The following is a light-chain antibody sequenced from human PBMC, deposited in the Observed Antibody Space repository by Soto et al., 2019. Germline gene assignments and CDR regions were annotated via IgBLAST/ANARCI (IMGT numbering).Light chain of an antibody. CDR3: QQFGSSSPIT. Sequence: EVELTQSPDTLSLSPGDRATLSCRASQFVGSRFLAWYQQKPGQTPRLLIYGSSSRATGIPDRFSGSGSGTDFTLTISRLEPEDFAVYHCQQFGSSSPITFGQGTRLEIK. J-gene: IGKJ5*01. CDR2: GSS. CDR1: QFVGSRF. V-gene: IGKV3-20*01.